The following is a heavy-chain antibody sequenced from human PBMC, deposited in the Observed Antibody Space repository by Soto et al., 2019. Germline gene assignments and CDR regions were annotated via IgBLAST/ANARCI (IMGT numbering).Heavy chain of an antibody. Sequence: GGSLRLSCAASGFTFSNAWMNWVRQAPGKGLEWVGRIKSKTDGGTTDYAAPVKGRFTISRDDSKNTLYLQMNSLKTEDTAVYYCTTGIAAARIGVAFWGQGTTVTVSS. CDR2: IKSKTDGGTT. D-gene: IGHD6-13*01. V-gene: IGHV3-15*07. CDR3: TTGIAAARIGVAF. J-gene: IGHJ6*02. CDR1: GFTFSNAW.